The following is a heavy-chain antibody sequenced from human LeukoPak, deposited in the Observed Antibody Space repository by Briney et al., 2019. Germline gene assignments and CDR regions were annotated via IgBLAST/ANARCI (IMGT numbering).Heavy chain of an antibody. CDR3: ARAGPYYYGSGSRPVRGAFDI. CDR1: GYTFTGYY. Sequence: ASVKVSCKASGYTFTGYYMHWVRQAPGQGLEWMGWINPNSGGTNYAQKFQGRVTMTRDTSISTAYMELRSLRSDDTAVYYCARAGPYYYGSGSRPVRGAFDIWGQGTMVTVSS. V-gene: IGHV1-2*02. CDR2: INPNSGGT. J-gene: IGHJ3*02. D-gene: IGHD3-10*01.